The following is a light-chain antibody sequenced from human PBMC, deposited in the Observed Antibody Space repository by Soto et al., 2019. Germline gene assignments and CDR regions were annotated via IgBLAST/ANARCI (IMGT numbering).Light chain of an antibody. J-gene: IGKJ1*01. Sequence: EIVLTQSPATLSLSPGGRATLSCRASQPVTNYLAWYQKKAGQAPRLLIYDTSTRASGIPPRFSGSGSGTEFTLTISSLESEDFAVYYCQQYNSSPLTFGQGTKVDIK. CDR1: QPVTNY. CDR2: DTS. CDR3: QQYNSSPLT. V-gene: IGKV3D-15*02.